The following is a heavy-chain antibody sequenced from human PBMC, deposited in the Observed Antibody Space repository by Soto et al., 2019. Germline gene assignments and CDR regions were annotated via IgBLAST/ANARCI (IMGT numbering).Heavy chain of an antibody. Sequence: QVQLVQSGAEVKKPGASVKVSCKASGYTFTSYYMHWVRQAPGQGLEWMGIINPSGGSTSYAQKFHGRVTMTRDTSTSTVYMELSSLRSEDTAVYYCARGGPLTGFASFFDYWGQGTLVTVSS. V-gene: IGHV1-46*03. J-gene: IGHJ4*02. CDR1: GYTFTSYY. D-gene: IGHD3-9*01. CDR3: ARGGPLTGFASFFDY. CDR2: INPSGGST.